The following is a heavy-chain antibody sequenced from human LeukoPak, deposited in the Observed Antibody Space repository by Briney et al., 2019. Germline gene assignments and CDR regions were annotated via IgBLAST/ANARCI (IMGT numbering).Heavy chain of an antibody. D-gene: IGHD2-15*01. CDR2: INTDGSST. Sequence: GGSLRLSCAASGFIFSSYWMHWVRHAPGKGLAWVSRINTDGSSTSYADSVKGRFTISRDNAKNTLYLQMNSLRAEDTAVYYCARDYHYCSGGSCYYYYYYMDVWGKGTTVTISS. V-gene: IGHV3-74*01. CDR1: GFIFSSYW. CDR3: ARDYHYCSGGSCYYYYYYMDV. J-gene: IGHJ6*03.